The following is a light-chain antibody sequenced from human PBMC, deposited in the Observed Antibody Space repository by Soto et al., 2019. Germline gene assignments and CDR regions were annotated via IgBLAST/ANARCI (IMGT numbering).Light chain of an antibody. CDR3: QQYNSYSIT. CDR2: GAS. J-gene: IGKJ5*01. Sequence: DIQMTQSPSSLSESVGDRVTITCRASQGIDRWLAWYQQKPGKAPKVLIYGASSLGSGVPSRFSGSGSGTDFSLTISSLQPDDFATYSCQQYNSYSITFGQGTRLEIK. V-gene: IGKV1D-16*01. CDR1: QGIDRW.